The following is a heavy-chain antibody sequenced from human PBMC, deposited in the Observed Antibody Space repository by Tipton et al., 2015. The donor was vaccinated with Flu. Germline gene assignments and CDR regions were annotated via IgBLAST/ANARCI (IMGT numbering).Heavy chain of an antibody. J-gene: IGHJ4*02. CDR3: TTEPDLFYIVVGCL. CDR1: GFTFSNAW. D-gene: IGHD2-2*01. CDR2: IKSKTDGGTT. Sequence: SLRLSCAASGFTFSNAWMSWVRQAPGKGLEWVGRIKSKTDGGTTDYAAPVKGRFTISRDDSRNTLYLQMNSLKTEDTAVYYCTTEPDLFYIVVGCLWGQGTLVTVSS. V-gene: IGHV3-15*01.